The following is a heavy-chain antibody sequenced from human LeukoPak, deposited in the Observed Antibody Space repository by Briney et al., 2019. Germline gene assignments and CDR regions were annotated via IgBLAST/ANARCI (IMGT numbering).Heavy chain of an antibody. D-gene: IGHD2-2*01. J-gene: IGHJ4*02. CDR2: IWYDGSHK. V-gene: IGHV3-30*02. Sequence: GGSLRLSCAASGFTFSTYGMHWVRQAPGKGLEWVAFIWYDGSHKYYADSVKGRFTISRDNSKNTLYLQMNSLRAEDTAVYYCAKDGTDCSSTSCYPSYFDYWGQGTLVTVSS. CDR3: AKDGTDCSSTSCYPSYFDY. CDR1: GFTFSTYG.